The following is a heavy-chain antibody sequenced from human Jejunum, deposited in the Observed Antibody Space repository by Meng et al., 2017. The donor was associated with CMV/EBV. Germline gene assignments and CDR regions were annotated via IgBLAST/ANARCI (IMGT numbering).Heavy chain of an antibody. CDR3: ARSGHSGSYLPGLFDY. V-gene: IGHV3-20*03. CDR1: FTFDYYG. Sequence: FTFDYYGLSLVRQAPGKGLEWVSTITCNGTTAGHADSVQGRFTITRDNARNSLYLEMNFLRAEDTAFYYCARSGHSGSYLPGLFDYWGQGALVTVSS. J-gene: IGHJ4*02. CDR2: ITCNGTTA. D-gene: IGHD1-26*01.